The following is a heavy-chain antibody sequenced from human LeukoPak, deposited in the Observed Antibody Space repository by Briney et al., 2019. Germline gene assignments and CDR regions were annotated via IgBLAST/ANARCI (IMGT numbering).Heavy chain of an antibody. Sequence: PGGSLRLSCAASGFTFSTNAMSWVRQALGKGLEWVSAISGNGGTKYYADSVKGRFTVSRDNSKNTMYLQMNSLRAEDTAIYYCAKEQWLGRSYYGMDVWGQGTTVTVSS. CDR2: ISGNGGTK. CDR3: AKEQWLGRSYYGMDV. V-gene: IGHV3-23*01. CDR1: GFTFSTNA. J-gene: IGHJ6*02. D-gene: IGHD6-19*01.